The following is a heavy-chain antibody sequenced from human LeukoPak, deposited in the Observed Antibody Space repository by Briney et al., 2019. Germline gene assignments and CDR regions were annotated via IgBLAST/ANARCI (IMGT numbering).Heavy chain of an antibody. Sequence: ASVKVSCKASGYTFTSYDINWVRQATGQGLEWMGWMNPNSGNTGYAQKFQGRVTITRNTSISTAYMELSSLRPEDTAVYYCARAPQEPTYDFWSGYYTGAFDIWGQGTMVTVSS. CDR1: GYTFTSYD. J-gene: IGHJ3*02. CDR3: ARAPQEPTYDFWSGYYTGAFDI. D-gene: IGHD3-3*01. V-gene: IGHV1-8*03. CDR2: MNPNSGNT.